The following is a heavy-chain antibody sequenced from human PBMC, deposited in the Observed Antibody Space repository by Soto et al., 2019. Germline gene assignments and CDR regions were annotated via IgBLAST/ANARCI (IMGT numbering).Heavy chain of an antibody. CDR3: ARQGYDFWSGYAGSEDYYYMDV. CDR1: GGSISSYY. D-gene: IGHD3-3*01. V-gene: IGHV4-59*08. J-gene: IGHJ6*03. CDR2: IYYSGST. Sequence: SETLSLTCTVSGGSISSYYWSWIRQPPGKGLEWIGYIYYSGSTNYNPSLKSRVTISVDTSKNQFSLKLSSVTAADTAVYYCARQGYDFWSGYAGSEDYYYMDVWGKGTTVTVSS.